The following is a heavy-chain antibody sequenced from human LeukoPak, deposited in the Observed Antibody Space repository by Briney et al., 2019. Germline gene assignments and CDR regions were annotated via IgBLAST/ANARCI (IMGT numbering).Heavy chain of an antibody. CDR3: ARSRAYSSSHADYYYYGMDV. D-gene: IGHD6-13*01. CDR2: TYYGSKWYN. J-gene: IGHJ6*02. V-gene: IGHV6-1*01. CDR1: GDSVSSNSAA. Sequence: RSQTLSLTCAISGDSVSSNSAAWNWIRQSPSRGLEWLGRTYYGSKWYNDYAVSVKSRITINPDTSKNQFSLQLNSVTPEDTAVYYCARSRAYSSSHADYYYYGMDVWGQGTTVTVSS.